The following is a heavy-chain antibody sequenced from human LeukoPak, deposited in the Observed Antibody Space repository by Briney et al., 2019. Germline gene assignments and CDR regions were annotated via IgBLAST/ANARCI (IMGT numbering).Heavy chain of an antibody. J-gene: IGHJ6*04. CDR2: FYLSGNM. D-gene: IGHD3-3*01. V-gene: IGHV4-39*01. CDR3: ASRRGNYDSWAGFGV. CDR1: GGSITTSSPF. Sequence: SETLSLTCTVSGGSITTSSPFWAWIRQPPGKELGWIGSFYLSGNMYYNPSLKSRVTISADTSKNHFSLMMTSVTAADTAVYYCASRRGNYDSWAGFGVWRKGTTVTVTP.